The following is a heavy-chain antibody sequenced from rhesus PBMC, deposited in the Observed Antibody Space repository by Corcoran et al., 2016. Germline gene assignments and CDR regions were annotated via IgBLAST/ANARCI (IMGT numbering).Heavy chain of an antibody. J-gene: IGHJ4*01. V-gene: IGHV2S1*01. CDR3: ARIVWIGRGQYYFDF. D-gene: IGHD5-24*01. CDR1: GFSLSTSGMG. Sequence: QVTLKESGPALVTPTQPLTLPCTFSGFSLSTSGMGVGWIRQPPGQALEWLARLYWDDDKYYSTSLKSRLTIPKDTSKSQVVLTMTNMDPVDTATYFCARIVWIGRGQYYFDFWGQGILVTVSS. CDR2: LYWDDDK.